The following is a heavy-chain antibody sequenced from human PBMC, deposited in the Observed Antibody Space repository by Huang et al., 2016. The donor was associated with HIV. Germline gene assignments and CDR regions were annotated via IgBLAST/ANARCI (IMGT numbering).Heavy chain of an antibody. Sequence: QVQLVQSRAEVKKPGASVKVSCKVSEYTLTELSINWVRQPPGKGLECRGSFDPEIGETIYARKCQGRVTMTEDTSTEAAFMELSGLRPEDTAVYYCATGFDVFFDFWGQGTLVTVSS. CDR2: FDPEIGET. CDR1: EYTLTELS. V-gene: IGHV1-24*01. CDR3: ATGFDVFFDF. D-gene: IGHD3-9*01. J-gene: IGHJ4*02.